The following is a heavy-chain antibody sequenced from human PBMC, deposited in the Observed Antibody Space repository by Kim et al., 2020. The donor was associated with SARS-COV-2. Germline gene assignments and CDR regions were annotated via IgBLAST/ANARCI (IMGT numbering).Heavy chain of an antibody. Sequence: KTNYAQKLQGRVTLTTDASTSTGYMELTSLRSDDTAVYFCARFLSASSDYWGQGTLVTVSS. CDR3: ARFLSASSDY. J-gene: IGHJ4*02. D-gene: IGHD6-6*01. CDR2: KT. V-gene: IGHV1-18*01.